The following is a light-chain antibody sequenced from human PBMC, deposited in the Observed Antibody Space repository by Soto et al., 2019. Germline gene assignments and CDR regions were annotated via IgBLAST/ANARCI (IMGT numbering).Light chain of an antibody. CDR3: QQYGNSPPLT. CDR2: GAS. V-gene: IGKV3-20*01. CDR1: QSVSSSY. J-gene: IGKJ4*01. Sequence: EIVLTQSPGTLSLSPGERATLSCRASQSVSSSYLAWYQQRPGQAPRLLIYGASSRATGIPDRFSGSGSGTDFTLAISRLEPEDFALYYCQQYGNSPPLTFGGGTKVDIK.